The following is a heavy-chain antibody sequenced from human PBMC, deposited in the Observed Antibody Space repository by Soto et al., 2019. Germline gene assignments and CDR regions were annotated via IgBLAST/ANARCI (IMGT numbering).Heavy chain of an antibody. CDR2: IYNGGNT. CDR1: GGSISSYY. CDR3: ARDGSDSYGLDV. D-gene: IGHD6-25*01. Sequence: LSLTFTVSGGSISSYYWSWIRQSAGKGLEWIGRIYNGGNTQYNPSLKSRVTMSADTSKNQFSPRLNSVTAADTAVYYCARDGSDSYGLDVWGQGTTVTVSS. V-gene: IGHV4-4*07. J-gene: IGHJ6*02.